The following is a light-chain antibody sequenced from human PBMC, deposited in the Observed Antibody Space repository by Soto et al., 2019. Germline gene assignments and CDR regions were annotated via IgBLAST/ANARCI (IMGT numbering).Light chain of an antibody. J-gene: IGLJ2*01. CDR3: QSYDSSLSGFVV. V-gene: IGLV1-40*01. CDR2: GNS. Sequence: QSVLTQPPSVSGAPGQRVTISCTGSSSNIGAGYDVHWYQQLPGTAPKLIIYGNSNRPSGVPDRFSGSKSGTSASLAIPGLQAEDEADYYCQSYDSSLSGFVVFGGGTKLTVL. CDR1: SSNIGAGYD.